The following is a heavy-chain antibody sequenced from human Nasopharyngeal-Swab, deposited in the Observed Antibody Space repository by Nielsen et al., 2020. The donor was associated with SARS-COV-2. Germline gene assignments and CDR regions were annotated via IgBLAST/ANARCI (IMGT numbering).Heavy chain of an antibody. CDR1: GFTFSSYG. J-gene: IGHJ4*02. D-gene: IGHD5-12*01. V-gene: IGHV3-33*01. Sequence: LSLTCAASGFTFSSYGMHWVRQAPGKGLEWVAVIWYDGSNKYYADSVKGRFTISRDNSKNTLYLQMNSLRAEDTAVYYCARDRIVATMETDYWGQGTLVTVSS. CDR2: IWYDGSNK. CDR3: ARDRIVATMETDY.